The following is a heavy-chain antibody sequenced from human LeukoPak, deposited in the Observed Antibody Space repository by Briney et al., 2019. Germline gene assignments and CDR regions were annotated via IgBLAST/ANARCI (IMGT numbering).Heavy chain of an antibody. CDR1: GGSFSDYY. Sequence: SETLSLTCAVYGGSFSDYYWSWIRQPPGKGLEWIGEINRSGGTNYNASLKSRVTISVDTSKNQFSLRLSSVTAADTAVYYCAPRGDIEHSYGYGKWFDPWGQGTRVTVSS. CDR3: APRGDIEHSYGYGKWFDP. CDR2: INRSGGT. J-gene: IGHJ5*02. D-gene: IGHD5-18*01. V-gene: IGHV4-34*01.